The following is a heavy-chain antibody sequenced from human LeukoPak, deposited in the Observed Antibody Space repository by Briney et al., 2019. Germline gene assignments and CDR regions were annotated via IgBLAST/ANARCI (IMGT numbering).Heavy chain of an antibody. CDR2: IYPGDSDT. J-gene: IGHJ4*02. Sequence: GESLKISCKGSGYSFTSYWIGWVRQMPGKGLEWMGIIYPGDSDTRYSPSFQGQVTISADKSISTAYLQWSSLKASDTAMYYCARPAFETVTAAGPFDYWGQGTLVTVSS. D-gene: IGHD2-21*02. CDR3: ARPAFETVTAAGPFDY. CDR1: GYSFTSYW. V-gene: IGHV5-51*01.